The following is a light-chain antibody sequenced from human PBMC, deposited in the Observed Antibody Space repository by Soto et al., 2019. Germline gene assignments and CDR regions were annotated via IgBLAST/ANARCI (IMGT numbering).Light chain of an antibody. J-gene: IGKJ2*01. CDR3: QQYQNWPPFT. V-gene: IGKV3D-15*01. Sequence: EIVMTQSPATLSVSPGERATLSCRASQSVSSSLAWYQQKPGQAPRLLIYDTSTRATGIPPRFSGSGSGTEFTLTISSLQSEDFATYYCQQYQNWPPFTFGQGTKLEI. CDR2: DTS. CDR1: QSVSSS.